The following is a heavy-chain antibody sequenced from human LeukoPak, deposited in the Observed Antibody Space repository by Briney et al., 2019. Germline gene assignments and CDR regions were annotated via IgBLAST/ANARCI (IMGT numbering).Heavy chain of an antibody. D-gene: IGHD6-19*01. CDR3: ARDPHSSGWYQPTT. CDR1: GYTFINHD. Sequence: ASVKVSCKGYGYTFINHDIDWVRQAPGQGLEWMGWISAYNGNTNYAQKLQGRVTMTTDTSTSTAYMELRSLRSDDTAVYYCARDPHSSGWYQPTTWGQGTLVTVSS. V-gene: IGHV1-18*01. CDR2: ISAYNGNT. J-gene: IGHJ5*02.